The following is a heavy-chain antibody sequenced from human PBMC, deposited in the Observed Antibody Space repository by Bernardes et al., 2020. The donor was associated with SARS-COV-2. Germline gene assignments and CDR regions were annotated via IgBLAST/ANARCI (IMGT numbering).Heavy chain of an antibody. D-gene: IGHD2-2*01. CDR3: ARVACSSSNCPGDWFDP. V-gene: IGHV5-51*01. CDR1: GYKFSTYW. CDR2: IYPGDSGV. Sequence: GESLKISCKGSGYKFSTYWLAWVRQLPGKGLEWMGIIYPGDSGVTYSPSFEGQVTISADKSISTAYLQWSSLKASDTAIYYCARVACSSSNCPGDWFDPWGQGTLVIVSS. J-gene: IGHJ5*02.